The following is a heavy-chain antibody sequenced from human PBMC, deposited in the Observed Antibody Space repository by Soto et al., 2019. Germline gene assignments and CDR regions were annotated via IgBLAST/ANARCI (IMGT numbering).Heavy chain of an antibody. V-gene: IGHV2-5*01. D-gene: IGHD1-7*01. CDR2: IYWNDDK. CDR1: GFSLSTSGVG. J-gene: IGHJ6*02. Sequence: QITLKESGPTLVKPTQTLTLTCTFSGFSLSTSGVGVGWIRQPPGKALEWLALIYWNDDKRYSPSLKSRLTITKDTSKNQLVLTMTNMDPVDTATYYCAHRRVTGTTSGYYYYGMDVWGQGTTVTVSS. CDR3: AHRRVTGTTSGYYYYGMDV.